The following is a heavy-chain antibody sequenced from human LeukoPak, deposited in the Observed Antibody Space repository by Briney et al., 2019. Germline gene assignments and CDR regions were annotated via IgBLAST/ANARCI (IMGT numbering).Heavy chain of an antibody. CDR2: MDPNSGDT. V-gene: IGHV1-2*02. CDR3: ATRGGLTPNTLAM. Sequence: GASVKVSCKGSGYNFSVYYMHWVRQAPGQGLEWMGWMDPNSGDTIYAPNFQGRVSMTRDTSITTAYMELSSLTFDDSAMYYCATRGGLTPNTLAMWGHGTMVTVSS. J-gene: IGHJ3*01. D-gene: IGHD2-15*01. CDR1: GYNFSVYY.